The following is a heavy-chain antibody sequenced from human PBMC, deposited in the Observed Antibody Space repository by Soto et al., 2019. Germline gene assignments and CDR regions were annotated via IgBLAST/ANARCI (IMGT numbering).Heavy chain of an antibody. CDR1: GGSISTYY. D-gene: IGHD2-8*02. CDR3: ARDKITGLFDY. Sequence: SETLSLTCTLSGGSISTYYWSWIRQPPGKGLEWIGEINHSGSTNYNPSLKSRVTISVDTSKNQFSLKLTSVTAADTAVYYCARDKITGLFDYWGQGTLVTVSS. V-gene: IGHV4-34*01. J-gene: IGHJ4*02. CDR2: INHSGST.